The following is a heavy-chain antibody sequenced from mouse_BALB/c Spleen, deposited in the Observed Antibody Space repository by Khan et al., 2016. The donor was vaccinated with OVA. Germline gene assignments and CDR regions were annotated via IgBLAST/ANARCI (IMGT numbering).Heavy chain of an antibody. Sequence: QVQLQQPGVELVRPGTSVMVSCKASGYAFNNYMIEWLKQRPGQGLEWIGVINPGSGGTTYNEKFKGKATLTADKSSNTAYMQLSSLTSDDSAVYFCGRGGYGSLAYWGQGTLVTVSA. V-gene: IGHV1-54*01. CDR1: GYAFNNYM. CDR2: INPGSGGT. J-gene: IGHJ3*01. CDR3: GRGGYGSLAY. D-gene: IGHD1-1*02.